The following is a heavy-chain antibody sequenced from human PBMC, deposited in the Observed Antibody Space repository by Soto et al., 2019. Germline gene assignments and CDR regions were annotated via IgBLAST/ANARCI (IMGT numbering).Heavy chain of an antibody. J-gene: IGHJ6*02. V-gene: IGHV4-30-2*01. CDR2: MYPSGRT. CDR1: GGSVSSGGYS. D-gene: IGHD3-10*01. CDR3: GRDRGGGSGNYYVSMGMDV. Sequence: QLQLQESGSGVVQPSQTLSLTCSVSGGSVSSGGYSWSWIRQPLGKGLEWIGYMYPSGRTSHNPSLKSRVTISIDRSRTEFSLRLTSVTAADTAVDDCGRDRGGGSGNYYVSMGMDVWGRVTTVTVSS.